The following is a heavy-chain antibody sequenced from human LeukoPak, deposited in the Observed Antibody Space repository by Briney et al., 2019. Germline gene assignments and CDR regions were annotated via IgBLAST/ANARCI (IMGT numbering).Heavy chain of an antibody. Sequence: GSLRLSCAASGFAFSYNWMHWVRQAPGKGLVWVSRISSDGRTTHYADSVKGRFTISGDSAKNTLFLQMNDLRAEDTAVYYCLGYYSGSPNWGQGTLVTVSS. CDR2: ISSDGRTT. V-gene: IGHV3-74*01. CDR3: LGYYSGSPN. CDR1: GFAFSYNW. J-gene: IGHJ4*02. D-gene: IGHD3-10*01.